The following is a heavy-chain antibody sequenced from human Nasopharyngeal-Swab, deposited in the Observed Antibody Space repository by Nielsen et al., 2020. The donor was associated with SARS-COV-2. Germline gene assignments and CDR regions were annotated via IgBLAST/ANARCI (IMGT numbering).Heavy chain of an antibody. CDR3: ARLPSAWGRRDFDY. D-gene: IGHD6-19*01. CDR1: GFTFSTYS. Sequence: GESLKISCAASGFTFSTYSMIWVRQAPAKGLEWVSWISSSVSYIYHADSVKGRFTISRDNAKNALYLQMSSLRAEDTAVYYCARLPSAWGRRDFDYWGQGTLVTVSS. CDR2: ISSSVSYI. V-gene: IGHV3-21*06. J-gene: IGHJ4*02.